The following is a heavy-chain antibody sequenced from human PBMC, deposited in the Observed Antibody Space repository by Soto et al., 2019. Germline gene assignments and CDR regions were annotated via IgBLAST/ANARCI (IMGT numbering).Heavy chain of an antibody. CDR2: ISSSSSYI. CDR3: ARESPTHYAAYGMDV. Sequence: LRLSCAASGFTFSSYSMNWVRQAPGKGLEWVSSISSSSSYIYYADSVKGRFTISRDNAKNSLYLQMNSLRAEDTAVYYCARESPTHYAAYGMDVWGHGTTVPVSS. D-gene: IGHD2-15*01. J-gene: IGHJ6*02. V-gene: IGHV3-21*01. CDR1: GFTFSSYS.